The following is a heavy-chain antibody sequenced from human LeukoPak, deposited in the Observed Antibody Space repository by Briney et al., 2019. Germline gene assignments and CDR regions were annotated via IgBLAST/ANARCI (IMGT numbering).Heavy chain of an antibody. Sequence: GSLRLSCAASGFTFSSYAMSWVRQAPGKGLEWIGEINHSGSTDYNPSLKSRVTISVDTSKNQFSLKLSSVTAADTAVYYCARSTVAGTEGDYWGQGTLVTVSS. CDR1: GFTFSSYA. CDR3: ARSTVAGTEGDY. J-gene: IGHJ4*02. D-gene: IGHD6-19*01. CDR2: INHSGST. V-gene: IGHV4-34*01.